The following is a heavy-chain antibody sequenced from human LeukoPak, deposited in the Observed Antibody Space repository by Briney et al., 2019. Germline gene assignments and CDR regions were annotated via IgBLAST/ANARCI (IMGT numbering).Heavy chain of an antibody. CDR2: INPNSGGT. V-gene: IGHV1-2*02. D-gene: IGHD6-13*01. J-gene: IGHJ4*02. CDR3: ARTITSSSPLDY. CDR1: GYTFTSYG. Sequence: ASVKVSCKASGYTFTSYGISWVRQAPGQGLEWMGWINPNSGGTNYAQKFQGRVTMTRDTSISTAYMGLSRLRSDDTAVYYCARTITSSSPLDYWGQGTLVTVSS.